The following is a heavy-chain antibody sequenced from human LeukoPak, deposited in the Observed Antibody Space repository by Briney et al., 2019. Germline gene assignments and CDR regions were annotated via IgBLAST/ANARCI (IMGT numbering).Heavy chain of an antibody. CDR1: GYTFTSYA. V-gene: IGHV1-3*01. D-gene: IGHD6-13*01. Sequence: ASVKVSCTASGYTFTSYAMHWVRQAPGQRLEWMGWINAGNGNTKYSQKFQGRVTITRDTSASTAYMELSSPRSEDTAVYYCARDPGRFFPSSTIDYWGQGTLVTVSS. J-gene: IGHJ4*02. CDR2: INAGNGNT. CDR3: ARDPGRFFPSSTIDY.